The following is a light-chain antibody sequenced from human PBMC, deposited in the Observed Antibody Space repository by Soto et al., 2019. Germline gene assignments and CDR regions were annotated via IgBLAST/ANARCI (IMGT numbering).Light chain of an antibody. CDR3: QRYNSYWM. CDR1: QNIDDY. Sequence: DIVMTQSPSTLSASVGDRVSITCRASQNIDDYLAWYQQRPGKAPNLLIYDASNLQSGVPSRFSGSGSGIEFTLSIRSLQPDDFATCYWQRYNSYWMFGLGTRVDIK. CDR2: DAS. V-gene: IGKV1-5*01. J-gene: IGKJ1*01.